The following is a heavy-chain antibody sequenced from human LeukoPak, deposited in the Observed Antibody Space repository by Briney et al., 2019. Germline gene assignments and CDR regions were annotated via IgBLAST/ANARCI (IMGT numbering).Heavy chain of an antibody. Sequence: ASVKVSCKASGYTFTSYYMHWVRQAPGQGLEWMGIINPSGGSTSYAQKFQGRVTMTRDTSTSTVYMELSSLRSEDTAVYYCARVPRGPGYSSSWLYYYYYGMDVWGQGTTVTVSS. CDR1: GYTFTSYY. J-gene: IGHJ6*02. D-gene: IGHD6-13*01. CDR3: ARVPRGPGYSSSWLYYYYYGMDV. V-gene: IGHV1-46*01. CDR2: INPSGGST.